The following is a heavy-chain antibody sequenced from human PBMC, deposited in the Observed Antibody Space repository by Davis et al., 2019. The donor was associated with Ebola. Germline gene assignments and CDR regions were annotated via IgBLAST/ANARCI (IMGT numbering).Heavy chain of an antibody. V-gene: IGHV3-30*03. CDR1: GFTFSSYG. CDR3: ARDKSISRVTGTDY. D-gene: IGHD6-19*01. Sequence: GGSLRLSCAASGFTFSSYGMHWVRQAPGKGLEWVAVISYDGSNKYYADSVKGRFTVSRDNAKNTLSLQMNSLRAEDTAIYYCARDKSISRVTGTDYWGQGTLVTVSS. CDR2: ISYDGSNK. J-gene: IGHJ4*02.